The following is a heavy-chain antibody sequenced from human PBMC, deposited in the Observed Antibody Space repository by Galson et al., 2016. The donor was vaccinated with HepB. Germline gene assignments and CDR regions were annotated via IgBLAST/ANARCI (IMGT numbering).Heavy chain of an antibody. Sequence: SLRLSCAASGFTFSSYSMNWVRQAPGKGLEWVSSISSSSSSKYYADSVKGRFTISRDNAQNSLYLQMNSLRAEDTAVYYCARDPSSGIGNWFDPCGQGTLVTVSS. CDR3: ARDPSSGIGNWFDP. J-gene: IGHJ5*02. V-gene: IGHV3-21*01. CDR2: ISSSSSSK. D-gene: IGHD5-12*01. CDR1: GFTFSSYS.